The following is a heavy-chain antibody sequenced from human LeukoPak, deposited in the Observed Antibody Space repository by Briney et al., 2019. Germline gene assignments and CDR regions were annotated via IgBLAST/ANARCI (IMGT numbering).Heavy chain of an antibody. CDR3: ARDSPRITGARSFDY. CDR1: GGTFSSYA. D-gene: IGHD1-20*01. CDR2: IIPIFGTA. Sequence: SVKVSCKASGGTFSSYAISWVRLAPGQGLEWMGGIIPIFGTANYARKFQGRVTITTDESTSTAYMELSSLRSEDTAVYYCARDSPRITGARSFDYWGQGTLVTVSS. J-gene: IGHJ4*02. V-gene: IGHV1-69*05.